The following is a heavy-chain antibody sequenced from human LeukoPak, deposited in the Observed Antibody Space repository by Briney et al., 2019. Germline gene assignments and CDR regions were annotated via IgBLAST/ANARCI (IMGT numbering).Heavy chain of an antibody. D-gene: IGHD1-14*01. CDR2: ISKDESNK. CDR3: AKDNPDLDY. V-gene: IGHV3-30*18. Sequence: PVGSLRLSCAASGFSFSTFGMHWVRQTPGKGLEWVSHISKDESNKYYADSVRGRFTISRDSSTNTLCLQMNNLRIEDTAVYYCAKDNPDLDYWGQGTLVTVSS. J-gene: IGHJ4*02. CDR1: GFSFSTFG.